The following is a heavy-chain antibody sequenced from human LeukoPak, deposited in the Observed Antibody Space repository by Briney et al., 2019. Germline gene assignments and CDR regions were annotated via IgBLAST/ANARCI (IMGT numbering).Heavy chain of an antibody. J-gene: IGHJ4*02. CDR2: ISGSGGST. CDR1: GHTYSSYA. CDR3: PETSVAGSRYFVY. Sequence: PGGSLRLSWAAAGHTYSSYAMSWVRQPPGKALEWVSAISGSGGSTYYADSVKGRFTIPRDNSKNTLYLQMNSLRAEDRAVYYCPETSVAGSRYFVYWGQGTLVTVS. D-gene: IGHD6-19*01. V-gene: IGHV3-23*01.